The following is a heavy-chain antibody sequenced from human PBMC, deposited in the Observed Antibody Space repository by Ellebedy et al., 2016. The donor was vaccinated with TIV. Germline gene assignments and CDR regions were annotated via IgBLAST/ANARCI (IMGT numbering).Heavy chain of an antibody. V-gene: IGHV1-46*01. CDR3: ARDKHYYDSSGYYPRYYYYGMDV. J-gene: IGHJ6*02. CDR2: INPSGGST. D-gene: IGHD3-22*01. Sequence: ASVKVSCXASGYTFTSYYMHWVRQAPGQGLEWMGIINPSGGSTSYAQKFQGRVTMTRDTSTSTVYMGLSSLRSEDTAVYYCARDKHYYDSSGYYPRYYYYGMDVWGQGTTVTVSS. CDR1: GYTFTSYY.